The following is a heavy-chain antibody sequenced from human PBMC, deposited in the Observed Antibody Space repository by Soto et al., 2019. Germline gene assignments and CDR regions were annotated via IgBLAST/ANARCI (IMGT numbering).Heavy chain of an antibody. Sequence: GGSLRLSCAASGFTFSSYSMNWVRQAPGKGLEWVSSISSSSSYIYYADSVKGRFTISRDNAKNSLYLQMNSLRAEDTAVYYCARDRVVATIPDALDIWGQGTMVTVSS. J-gene: IGHJ3*02. CDR1: GFTFSSYS. D-gene: IGHD5-12*01. CDR2: ISSSSSYI. CDR3: ARDRVVATIPDALDI. V-gene: IGHV3-21*01.